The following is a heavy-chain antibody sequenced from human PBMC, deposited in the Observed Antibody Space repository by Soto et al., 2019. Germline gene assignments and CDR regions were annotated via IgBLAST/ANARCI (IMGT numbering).Heavy chain of an antibody. CDR3: ASEDCRSSSCLKGFDY. J-gene: IGHJ4*02. CDR2: INPNSGGT. CDR1: GYTFSGYY. V-gene: IGHV1-2*02. D-gene: IGHD2-15*01. Sequence: QEQLVQSGAEVKKPGASVKVSCKASGYTFSGYYIHWLRQAPGQGLEWMGWINPNSGGTNYAQKFQGRVTVTRDTPTSTAYMELSRLTSDDTAVYYCASEDCRSSSCLKGFDYWGQGTLLIVSS.